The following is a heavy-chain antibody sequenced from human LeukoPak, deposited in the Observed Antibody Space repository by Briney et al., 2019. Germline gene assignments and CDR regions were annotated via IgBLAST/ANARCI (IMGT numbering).Heavy chain of an antibody. CDR2: IYSGGST. Sequence: PGGSLRLSCAASGFTFSSYAMSWVRQAPGKGLEWVSVIYSGGSTYYADSVKGRFTISRHNSKNTLYLQMNSLRAEDTAVYYCASSTGLYYFDYWGQGTLVTVSS. J-gene: IGHJ4*02. CDR1: GFTFSSYA. V-gene: IGHV3-53*04. D-gene: IGHD1-1*01. CDR3: ASSTGLYYFDY.